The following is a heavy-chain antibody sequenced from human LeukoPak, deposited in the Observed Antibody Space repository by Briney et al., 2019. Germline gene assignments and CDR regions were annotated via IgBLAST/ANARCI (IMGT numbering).Heavy chain of an antibody. J-gene: IGHJ4*02. Sequence: SETLSLTCIVSGNSITSDFRSWIRQSPGKGLEWIGYINYSGRSEYDPSLKSRVTISVDRSRKRVSLKMRSVTAADTAVYYCARLDCLSDECYNYWAVGALVTVSS. V-gene: IGHV4-59*08. D-gene: IGHD2-21*01. CDR1: GNSITSDF. CDR3: ARLDCLSDECYNY. CDR2: INYSGRS.